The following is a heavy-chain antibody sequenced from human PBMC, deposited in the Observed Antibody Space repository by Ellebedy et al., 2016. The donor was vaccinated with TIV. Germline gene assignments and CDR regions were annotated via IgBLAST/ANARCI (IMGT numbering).Heavy chain of an antibody. CDR2: INGDGSHT. CDR1: GFTFSSYA. V-gene: IGHV3-74*01. J-gene: IGHJ6*02. D-gene: IGHD2-8*01. Sequence: GESLKISCAASGFTFSSYAMSWVRQAPGKGLVWVSHINGDGSHTIYADSVKGRFTISRDNAKNTLYLQMNSLRADDTAVYYCARDLYYGIDFWGQGTTVTVSS. CDR3: ARDLYYGIDF.